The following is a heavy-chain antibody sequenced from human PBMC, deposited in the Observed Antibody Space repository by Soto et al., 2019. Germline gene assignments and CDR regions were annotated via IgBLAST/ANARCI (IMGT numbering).Heavy chain of an antibody. CDR2: INHSGST. J-gene: IGHJ3*02. CDR1: GGSFSGYY. CDR3: ARGGYCSSTSCYKGDAFDI. V-gene: IGHV4-34*01. Sequence: SETLSLTCAVYGGSFSGYYWSWIRQPPGKGLEWIGEINHSGSTNYNPSLKSRVTISVDTSKNQFSLKLSSVTAADTAVDYCARGGYCSSTSCYKGDAFDIWGQGTMVTVSS. D-gene: IGHD2-2*02.